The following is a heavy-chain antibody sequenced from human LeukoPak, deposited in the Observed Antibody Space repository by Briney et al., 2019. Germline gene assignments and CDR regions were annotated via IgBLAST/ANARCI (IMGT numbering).Heavy chain of an antibody. Sequence: GGSLRLSCAASGFTFSGSAMHWVRQASGKGLEWVGRIRSKANSYATAYAASVKGRFTISRDDSKNTAYLQMNSLKTEDTAVYYCTRRRGYSGYDYEDWGQGTLVTVSS. D-gene: IGHD5-12*01. CDR2: IRSKANSYAT. V-gene: IGHV3-73*01. CDR1: GFTFSGSA. J-gene: IGHJ4*02. CDR3: TRRRGYSGYDYED.